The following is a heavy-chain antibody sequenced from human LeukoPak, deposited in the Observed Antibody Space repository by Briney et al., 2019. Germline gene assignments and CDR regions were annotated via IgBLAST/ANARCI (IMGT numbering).Heavy chain of an antibody. CDR2: IYYSGST. D-gene: IGHD6-6*01. CDR1: AASISSSSHH. J-gene: IGHJ4*02. Sequence: PSETLSLTCTISAASISSSSHHWGWIRQSPGKGLEWIGSIYYSGSTYYNPSLKSRVTISVDTSKNQFSLKLSSVTAADTAVYYCARQYEYIIDYWGQGTLVTVSS. V-gene: IGHV4-39*01. CDR3: ARQYEYIIDY.